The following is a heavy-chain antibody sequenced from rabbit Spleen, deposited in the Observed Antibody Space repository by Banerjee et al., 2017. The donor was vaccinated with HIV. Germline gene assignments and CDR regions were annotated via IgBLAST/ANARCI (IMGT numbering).Heavy chain of an antibody. D-gene: IGHD1-1*01. CDR3: ARDLTNIIGWNFAW. CDR1: GFSFSSIYW. J-gene: IGHJ4*01. CDR2: IYAGSRRTT. V-gene: IGHV1S40*01. Sequence: QSLEESGGDLVKPGASLTLTCTASGFSFSSIYWICWVRQAPGKGLEWIACIYAGSRRTTSYASWAKGRFTISKTSSTTVTLQMTSLTAADTATYFCARDLTNIIGWNFAWWGPGTLVTVS.